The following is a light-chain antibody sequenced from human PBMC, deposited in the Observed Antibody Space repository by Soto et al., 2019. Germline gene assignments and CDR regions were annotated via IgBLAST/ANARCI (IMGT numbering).Light chain of an antibody. CDR1: QSVYKNF. CDR3: QLYGSSLPT. CDR2: GAS. J-gene: IGKJ4*01. Sequence: EIVLTQSPGTLSLSPGERATLSCRASQSVYKNFLAWYQQKPGQAPRLLINGASNRATGIPDRFSGSGSGTDFSLPIDRLEPEYFAVYFCQLYGSSLPTFGGGTKVAIK. V-gene: IGKV3-20*01.